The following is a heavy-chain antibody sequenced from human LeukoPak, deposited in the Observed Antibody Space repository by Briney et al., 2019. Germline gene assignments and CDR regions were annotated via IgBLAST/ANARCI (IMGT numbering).Heavy chain of an antibody. CDR1: GFTFSSYG. J-gene: IGHJ4*02. V-gene: IGHV3-30*18. D-gene: IGHD6-13*01. CDR3: AKDGQQQLGYYFDY. CDR2: ISYDGSNK. Sequence: GGSLRLSCAASGFTFSSYGMHWVRQAPGKGLEWVAVISYDGSNKYYADSVKGRFTISRDNSKNTLYLQMNSLRAEDTAVYYCAKDGQQQLGYYFDYWGQGTLVTVSS.